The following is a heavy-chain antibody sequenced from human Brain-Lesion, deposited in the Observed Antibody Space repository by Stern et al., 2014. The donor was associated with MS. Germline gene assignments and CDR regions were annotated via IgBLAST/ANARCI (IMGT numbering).Heavy chain of an antibody. CDR3: ARFPASRPHVFDS. V-gene: IGHV4-4*02. Sequence: QVQLVQSGPGLVKPSGTLSLTCAVSGGSISSSNWWSWVRQSPGKGLEWIGESDHSGSTIYNPSLKSRVTVSVDKSKNRFSLTLGSVPAADTAVYFCARFPASRPHVFDSWGQGTLVTVSS. CDR2: SDHSGST. CDR1: GGSISSSNW. D-gene: IGHD6-13*01. J-gene: IGHJ4*02.